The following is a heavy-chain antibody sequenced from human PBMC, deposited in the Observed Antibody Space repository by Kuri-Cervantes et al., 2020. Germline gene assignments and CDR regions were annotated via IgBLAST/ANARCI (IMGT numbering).Heavy chain of an antibody. J-gene: IGHJ5*02. CDR2: IWYDGSNK. CDR1: GFTFNNYD. Sequence: GESLKISCVASGFTFNNYDLHWVRQAPGKGLEWVAVIWYDGSNKYYADSVKGRFTISRDNSKNTLYLQMNSLRAEDTAVYYCARGHDRYCSSTSCSYNWFDPWGQGTLVTVSS. CDR3: ARGHDRYCSSTSCSYNWFDP. D-gene: IGHD2-2*01. V-gene: IGHV3-33*08.